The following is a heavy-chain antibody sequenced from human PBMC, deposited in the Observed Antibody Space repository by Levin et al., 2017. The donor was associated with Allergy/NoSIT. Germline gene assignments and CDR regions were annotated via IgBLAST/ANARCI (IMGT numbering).Heavy chain of an antibody. J-gene: IGHJ4*02. D-gene: IGHD1-26*01. CDR1: GGSISSRSYY. Sequence: ESLKISCTVSGGSISSRSYYWGWIRQPPGKGLEWIGSIYYSGSTYYNPSLKSRVTISVDTSKNQFSLKLSSVTAADTAVYYCARVFYSGSSYGDYWGQGTLVTVSS. CDR2: IYYSGST. CDR3: ARVFYSGSSYGDY. V-gene: IGHV4-39*07.